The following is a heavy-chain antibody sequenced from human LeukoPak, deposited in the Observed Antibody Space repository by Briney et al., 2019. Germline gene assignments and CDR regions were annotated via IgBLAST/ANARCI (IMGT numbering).Heavy chain of an antibody. Sequence: ASVKISCKASGYTFTDYYIHWVQQAPGKGLEWMGRVDPEDGETIYADNFQGRVTITADTSTDTADMELSSLRFEDTAVYYCATVTPTTSNWGQGTLVTVSS. V-gene: IGHV1-69-2*01. J-gene: IGHJ4*02. CDR3: ATVTPTTSN. CDR2: VDPEDGET. CDR1: GYTFTDYY. D-gene: IGHD1-14*01.